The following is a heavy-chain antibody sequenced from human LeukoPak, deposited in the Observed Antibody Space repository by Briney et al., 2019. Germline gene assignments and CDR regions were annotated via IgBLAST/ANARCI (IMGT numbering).Heavy chain of an antibody. J-gene: IGHJ4*02. CDR3: AKARSSAWYDLEY. D-gene: IGHD6-13*01. CDR1: GFTFTSYV. CDR2: ISASGGST. Sequence: GGSLRLSCAASGFTFTSYVMTWVRQAPGKGLEWVSGISASGGSTFYADSVKGRFTISRDNSKDTLFLQMNSLRAEDTAIYYCAKARSSAWYDLEYWGQGTLVTVSS. V-gene: IGHV3-23*01.